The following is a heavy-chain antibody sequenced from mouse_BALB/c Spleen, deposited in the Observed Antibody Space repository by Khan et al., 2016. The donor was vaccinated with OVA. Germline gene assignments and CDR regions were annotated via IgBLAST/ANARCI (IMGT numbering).Heavy chain of an antibody. V-gene: IGHV3-8*02. Sequence: EVELVEPGPSLVKPSQTLSLTCSVTGDSITTGYWNWIRKFPGNKLEYMGYIIYTGYTYYNPSLKSRISITRHTSNNQYYLQLNSVTDEDTATYYCARSTYRYAFVYWGQGTLVTVSA. CDR2: IIYTGYT. J-gene: IGHJ3*01. D-gene: IGHD2-14*01. CDR3: ARSTYRYAFVY. CDR1: GDSITTGY.